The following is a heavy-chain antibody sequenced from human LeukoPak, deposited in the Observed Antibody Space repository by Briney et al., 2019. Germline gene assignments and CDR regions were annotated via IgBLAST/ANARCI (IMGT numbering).Heavy chain of an antibody. D-gene: IGHD1-26*01. Sequence: AGSLRLSCAASGFSFSSYWMSWVRQAPGKGLEWVANIKQNGVEKYYVDSVKGRFTISRDNAKNSLFLQMNSLRAEDTAVYYCTRLGGSYYTYWGQGTLVTVSS. CDR3: TRLGGSYYTY. V-gene: IGHV3-7*01. CDR2: IKQNGVEK. CDR1: GFSFSSYW. J-gene: IGHJ4*02.